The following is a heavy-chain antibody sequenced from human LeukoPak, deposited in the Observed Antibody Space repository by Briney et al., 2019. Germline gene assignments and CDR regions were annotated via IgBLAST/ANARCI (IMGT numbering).Heavy chain of an antibody. D-gene: IGHD1-14*01. J-gene: IGHJ4*02. V-gene: IGHV3-23*01. CDR1: GFFFSTYA. Sequence: PGGSLRLSCAASGFFFSTYAVSWVRQAPGRGLEWVSAISGRADRTYYADSVKGRFTISRDNSKNTLNLQMNSLRAEDTAIYYCAKESAYTSPRNYYFETWGQGTLVTVSS. CDR3: AKESAYTSPRNYYFET. CDR2: ISGRADRT.